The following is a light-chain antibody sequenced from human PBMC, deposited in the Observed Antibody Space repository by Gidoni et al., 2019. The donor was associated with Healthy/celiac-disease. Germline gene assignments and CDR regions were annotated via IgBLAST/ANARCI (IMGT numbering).Light chain of an antibody. J-gene: IGLJ2*01. CDR1: SLRSYY. V-gene: IGLV3-19*01. CDR2: GKN. CDR3: NSRDSSGNVV. Sequence: SELTQDPAVSVALGQTVRITCQGDSLRSYYASWYQQKPGQAPVLVICGKNNRPSGIPDRFSGSSSGNTASLTITGAQAEDEADYYCNSRDSSGNVVFGGGTKLTVL.